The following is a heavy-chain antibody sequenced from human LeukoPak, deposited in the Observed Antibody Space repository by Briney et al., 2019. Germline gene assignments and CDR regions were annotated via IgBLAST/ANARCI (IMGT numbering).Heavy chain of an antibody. Sequence: GGSLRLSCAASGFTFSDYYMSWIRQAPGKGLEWVSYISSSGSTIYYADSVRGRFTISRDNAKNSLYLQMNSLRAEDTAVYYCARDAKYYDFWTHYFDYWGQGTLVTVSS. J-gene: IGHJ4*02. CDR2: ISSSGSTI. V-gene: IGHV3-11*01. CDR3: ARDAKYYDFWTHYFDY. D-gene: IGHD3-3*01. CDR1: GFTFSDYY.